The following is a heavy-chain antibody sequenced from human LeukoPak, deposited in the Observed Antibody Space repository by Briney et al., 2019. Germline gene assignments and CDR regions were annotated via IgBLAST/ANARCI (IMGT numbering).Heavy chain of an antibody. J-gene: IGHJ5*02. D-gene: IGHD3-3*01. CDR1: GFTFSSCW. CDR2: IKQDGSEK. CDR3: ARDTDYDFWSGYPNWFDP. V-gene: IGHV3-7*01. Sequence: GGSLRLSCAASGFTFSSCWMSWVRQAPGKGLEWVANIKQDGSEKYYVDSVKGRFTISRDNAKNSLYLQMNSLRAEDTAVYYCARDTDYDFWSGYPNWFDPWGQGTLATVSS.